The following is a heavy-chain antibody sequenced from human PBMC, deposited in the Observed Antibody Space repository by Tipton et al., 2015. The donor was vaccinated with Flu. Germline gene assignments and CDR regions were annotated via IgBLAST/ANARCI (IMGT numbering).Heavy chain of an antibody. D-gene: IGHD5-24*01. V-gene: IGHV4-61*02. Sequence: TLSLTCTVSGASISSGSFYWTWLRQPAGKGLEWIGRLYTAGGTTYNSSLKSRVTISLDTPKNQFSLSLNSVTAADTAVYYCATSGWRDPRGSFDFWGQGTLVTVSS. CDR3: ATSGWRDPRGSFDF. CDR2: LYTAGGT. J-gene: IGHJ4*02. CDR1: GASISSGSFY.